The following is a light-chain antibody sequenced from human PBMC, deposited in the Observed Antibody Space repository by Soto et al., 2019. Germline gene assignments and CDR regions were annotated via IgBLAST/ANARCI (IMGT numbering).Light chain of an antibody. CDR3: CSYAGSGTPHV. J-gene: IGLJ1*01. Sequence: QSALTQPASVSGSPGQSITISCTGTSSDVGSYNLVSWYQHHPGKAPKLMIYVVGKRPSGVSSRFSGSKSGNTASLTISGLQAEDEADYYCCSYAGSGTPHVFGPGTKVTV. V-gene: IGLV2-23*02. CDR2: VVG. CDR1: SSDVGSYNL.